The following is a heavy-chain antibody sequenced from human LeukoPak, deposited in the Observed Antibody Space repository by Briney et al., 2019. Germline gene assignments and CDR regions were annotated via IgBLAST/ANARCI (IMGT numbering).Heavy chain of an antibody. D-gene: IGHD4-17*01. J-gene: IGHJ4*02. V-gene: IGHV4-61*01. CDR2: IYYSGST. CDR1: GGSVSSGSYY. Sequence: SETLSLTCTVSGGSVSSGSYYWSWIRQPPGKGLKWIGYIYYSGSTNYNPSLKSRVTISVDTSKNQFSLKLSSVTAADTAVYYCARETAYGDFNFDYWGQGTLVTVSS. CDR3: ARETAYGDFNFDY.